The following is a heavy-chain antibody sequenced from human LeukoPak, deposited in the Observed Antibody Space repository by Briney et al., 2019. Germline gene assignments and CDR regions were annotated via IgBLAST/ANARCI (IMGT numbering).Heavy chain of an antibody. CDR1: GFTFNSYG. CDR3: AGDYGEYHYGMDV. J-gene: IGHJ6*02. D-gene: IGHD4-17*01. Sequence: GRSLRLSCAASGFTFNSYGMHWVRQAPGKGLEWVAVIWYDGSNEYYADSVKGRFTISRDNSKNTLYLQMNSLRAEDTAVYYCAGDYGEYHYGMDVWGQGTTVTVSS. V-gene: IGHV3-33*01. CDR2: IWYDGSNE.